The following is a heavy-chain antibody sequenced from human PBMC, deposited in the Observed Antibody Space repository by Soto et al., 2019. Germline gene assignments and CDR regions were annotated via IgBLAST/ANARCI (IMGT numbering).Heavy chain of an antibody. CDR2: IFYSGST. Sequence: QVRLQESGPGLVKPSETLSLTCTVSGGSISSYYWSWIRQPPGKGLEWIGYIFYSGSTNYNPSLKSRVTISVDTSKNQFSLKLSSVTAADTAVYYCARLYGLDAFDIWGQGTMVTVSS. D-gene: IGHD3-16*02. V-gene: IGHV4-59*08. CDR1: GGSISSYY. CDR3: ARLYGLDAFDI. J-gene: IGHJ3*02.